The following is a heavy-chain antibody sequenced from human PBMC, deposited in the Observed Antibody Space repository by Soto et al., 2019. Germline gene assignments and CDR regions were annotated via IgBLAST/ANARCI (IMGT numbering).Heavy chain of an antibody. Sequence: EVQLLESGGGLVQPGGSLRLSCAASGFTFSSCAMTWVRQAPGKGLEWVSAIGGSGGSTYYADSVKGRFTISRDNYRNTLYVQMTSLVAEEYAVDYCASPLVVIDGFDPRRQGPLVNGSS. V-gene: IGHV3-23*01. CDR1: GFTFSSCA. CDR3: ASPLVVIDGFDP. D-gene: IGHD3-22*01. CDR2: IGGSGGST. J-gene: IGHJ5*02.